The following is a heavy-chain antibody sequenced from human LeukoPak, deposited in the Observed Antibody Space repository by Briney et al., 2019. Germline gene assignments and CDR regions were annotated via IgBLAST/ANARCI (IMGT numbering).Heavy chain of an antibody. J-gene: IGHJ4*02. V-gene: IGHV1-69*13. CDR3: AKMEGYSYSDY. Sequence: EASVKVSCKASGGTFSSYAISWVRQAPGQGLEWMGGIIPIFGAANSAQKFQGRVTITADESTSTAYMELSSLRSEDTAVYYCAKMEGYSYSDYWGQGTLVTVSS. CDR1: GGTFSSYA. D-gene: IGHD3-10*01. CDR2: IIPIFGAA.